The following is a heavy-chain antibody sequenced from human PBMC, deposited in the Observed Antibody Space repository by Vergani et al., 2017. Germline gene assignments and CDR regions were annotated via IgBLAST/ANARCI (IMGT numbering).Heavy chain of an antibody. CDR2: IYYSGST. D-gene: IGHD5-18*01. CDR1: GGSVSSGSYY. V-gene: IGHV4-61*01. CDR3: ARDPGGYSYGYGPGFFDF. Sequence: QVQLQESGPGLVKPSEILSLTCTVSGGSVSSGSYYWSWIRQPPGKGLEWIGYIYYSGSTNYNPSLKRRVTRSIDPSKNQFSLKLSSVTAADTAVYYCARDPGGYSYGYGPGFFDFWGQGTMVTVSS. J-gene: IGHJ3*01.